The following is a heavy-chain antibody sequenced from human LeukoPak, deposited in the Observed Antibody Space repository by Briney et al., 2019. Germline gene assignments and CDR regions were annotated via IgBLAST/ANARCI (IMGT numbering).Heavy chain of an antibody. D-gene: IGHD3-10*01. CDR3: ARVRYYFDY. V-gene: IGHV4-59*01. J-gene: IGHJ4*02. Sequence: PSETLSLTCTVSGGSISSYYWSWIRQPPGKGLEWIGYIHYSGSTTYNPSLQSRVSISVDTSKNQFSLRLTSVTAADTAVYYCARVRYYFDYWGQGTLVTVSS. CDR2: IHYSGST. CDR1: GGSISSYY.